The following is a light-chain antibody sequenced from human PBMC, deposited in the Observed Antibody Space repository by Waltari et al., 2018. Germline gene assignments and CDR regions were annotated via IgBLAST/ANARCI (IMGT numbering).Light chain of an antibody. V-gene: IGKV1-39*01. CDR1: QTISSH. CDR3: QQTYSTPRT. Sequence: DIQMTQSPSSLSASEGDRVTITCRASQTISSHLNWYQQKPGKAPKLLIYATSTLQSGVPSRFSGTASRTDFTLTISSLQPEDFASYFCQQTYSTPRTFGQGTKVEIK. J-gene: IGKJ1*01. CDR2: ATS.